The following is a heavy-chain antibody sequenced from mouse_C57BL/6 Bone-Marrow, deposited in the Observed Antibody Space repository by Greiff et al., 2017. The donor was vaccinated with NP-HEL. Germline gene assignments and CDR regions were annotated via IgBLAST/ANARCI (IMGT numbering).Heavy chain of an antibody. Sequence: EVKLMESGGGLVQPGGSLSLSCAASGFTFTDYYMSWVRQPPGKALEWLGFIRNKANGYTTEYSASVKGRFTISRDNSQSILYLQMNALRAEDSATYYCARYWGNYGDYAMDYWGQGTSVTVSS. V-gene: IGHV7-3*01. J-gene: IGHJ4*01. CDR3: ARYWGNYGDYAMDY. D-gene: IGHD2-1*01. CDR1: GFTFTDYY. CDR2: IRNKANGYTT.